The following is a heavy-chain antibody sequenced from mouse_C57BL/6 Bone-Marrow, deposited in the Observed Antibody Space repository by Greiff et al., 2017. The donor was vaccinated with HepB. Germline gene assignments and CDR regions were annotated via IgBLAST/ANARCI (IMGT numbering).Heavy chain of an antibody. D-gene: IGHD1-1*01. CDR2: ISDGGSYT. V-gene: IGHV5-4*01. CDR1: GFTFSSYA. J-gene: IGHJ3*01. CDR3: ARDYYYGSSPFAY. Sequence: EVKLMESGGGLVKPGGSLKLSCAASGFTFSSYAMSWVRQTPEKRLEWVSTISDGGSYTYYPDNVKGRFTISRDNAKNNLYLQMSHLKSEDTAMYYCARDYYYGSSPFAYWGQGTLVTVSA.